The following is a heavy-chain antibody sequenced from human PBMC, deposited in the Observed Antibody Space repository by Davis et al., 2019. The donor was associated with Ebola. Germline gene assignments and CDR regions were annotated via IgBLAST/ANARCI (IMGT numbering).Heavy chain of an antibody. J-gene: IGHJ4*02. Sequence: GGSLRLSCAASGFTFSDYYMSWIRQAPGKGLEWVSYISSSGSTIYYADSVKGRFTISRDNAKNSLYLQMNSLRAEDTAVYYCAVGFAQELELATFDYWGQGTLVTVSS. CDR3: AVGFAQELELATFDY. V-gene: IGHV3-11*01. CDR2: ISSSGSTI. D-gene: IGHD1-7*01. CDR1: GFTFSDYY.